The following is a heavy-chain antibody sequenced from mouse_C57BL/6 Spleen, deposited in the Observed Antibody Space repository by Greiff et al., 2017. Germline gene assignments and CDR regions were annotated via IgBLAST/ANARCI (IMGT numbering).Heavy chain of an antibody. D-gene: IGHD2-3*01. CDR2: IYPGSGNT. V-gene: IGHV1-76*01. CDR1: GYTFTDYY. CDR3: AREPPYYDGYYVGYAMDY. J-gene: IGHJ4*01. Sequence: VQLQESGAELVRPGASVKLSCKASGYTFTDYYINWVKQRPGQGLEWIARIYPGSGNTYYNEKFKGKATLTAEKSSSTAYMQLSSLTSEVSAVYFCAREPPYYDGYYVGYAMDYWGQGPSVTVSS.